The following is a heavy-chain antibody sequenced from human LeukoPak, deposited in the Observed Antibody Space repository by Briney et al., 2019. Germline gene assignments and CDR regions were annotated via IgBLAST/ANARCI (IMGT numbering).Heavy chain of an antibody. D-gene: IGHD1-1*01. CDR2: TNKDRSEK. V-gene: IGHV3-7*03. Sequence: GSLRLSCEASGFIFTDYWMTWARQAPGKGLEWVANTNKDRSEKWYVDSVKGRFTISRDNAKNSLYLQMNSLKAGDTALYYCVRDGNDGLNDWEYWGQGALVTVSS. J-gene: IGHJ1*01. CDR1: GFIFTDYW. CDR3: VRDGNDGLNDWEY.